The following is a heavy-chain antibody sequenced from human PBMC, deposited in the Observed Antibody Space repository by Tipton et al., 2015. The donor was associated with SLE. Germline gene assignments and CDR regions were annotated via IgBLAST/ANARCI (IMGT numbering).Heavy chain of an antibody. Sequence: TLSLTCTVSGGSISSGSYYWGWIRQPPGKGLERIGSIYYSGSTYYNPSLKSRVTISVDTSKNQFSLKLSSVTAADTAVYYCASPPDGGQGGYWGQGTLVTVSS. J-gene: IGHJ4*02. V-gene: IGHV4-39*01. CDR2: IYYSGST. D-gene: IGHD3-16*01. CDR3: ASPPDGGQGGY. CDR1: GGSISSGSYY.